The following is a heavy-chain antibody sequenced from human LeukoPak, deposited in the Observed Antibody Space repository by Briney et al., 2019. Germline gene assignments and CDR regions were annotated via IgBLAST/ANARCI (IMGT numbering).Heavy chain of an antibody. J-gene: IGHJ3*02. CDR3: ANQEWLRFNLNAFDI. V-gene: IGHV1-2*02. Sequence: ASVKVSCKASGYTFTGYYMHWVRQAPGQGLEWMGWINPNSGGTNYAQKFQGRVTMTRDMSTRTVYMELGSLRFEGTAVYYCANQEWLRFNLNAFDIWGQGTMVTVSS. D-gene: IGHD5-12*01. CDR2: INPNSGGT. CDR1: GYTFTGYY.